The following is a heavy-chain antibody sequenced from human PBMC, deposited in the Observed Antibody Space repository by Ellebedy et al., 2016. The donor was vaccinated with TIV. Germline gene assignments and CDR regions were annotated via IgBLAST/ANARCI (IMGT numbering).Heavy chain of an antibody. CDR1: GGSFSGYY. Sequence: SETLSLXXAVYGGSFSGYYWSWIRQSPGKGLEWIGEINHSGSTNYNPSLKSRVTISVDTSKNQFSLKVNSVTAADTAVYYCARGHLRNQDATITTTRRFDYWGQGTLVTVSS. J-gene: IGHJ4*02. V-gene: IGHV4-34*01. CDR2: INHSGST. CDR3: ARGHLRNQDATITTTRRFDY. D-gene: IGHD1-14*01.